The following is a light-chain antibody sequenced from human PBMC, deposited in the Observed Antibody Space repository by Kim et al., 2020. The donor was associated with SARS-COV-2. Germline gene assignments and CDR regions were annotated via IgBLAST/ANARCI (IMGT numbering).Light chain of an antibody. CDR3: QQYGTSPRT. CDR2: GAS. J-gene: IGKJ1*01. Sequence: PGERATLSCRASQSVSSSYLAWYQQKPGQAPRLLIYGASSRATGIPDRFSGSGSGTDFTLTISRLEPEDFAVYYCQQYGTSPRTFGQGTKVDIK. V-gene: IGKV3-20*01. CDR1: QSVSSSY.